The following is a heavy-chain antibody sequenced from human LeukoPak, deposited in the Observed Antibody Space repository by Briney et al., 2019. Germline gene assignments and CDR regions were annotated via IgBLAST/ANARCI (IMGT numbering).Heavy chain of an antibody. J-gene: IGHJ4*02. CDR2: IKSRTDGGTT. Sequence: GGSLRLSWAASGFTVSNAWISWVRQAPGKWREWVGRIKSRTDGGTTDYAAPVKGRLTISRDDSKNPLYLQTNSLKTEDTAVYYCTTGARWGQGTLVTASS. CDR3: TTGAR. CDR1: GFTVSNAW. V-gene: IGHV3-15*01.